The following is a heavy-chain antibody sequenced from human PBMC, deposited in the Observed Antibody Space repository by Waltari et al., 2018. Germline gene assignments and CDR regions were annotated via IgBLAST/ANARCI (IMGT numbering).Heavy chain of an antibody. CDR1: GFTVSSNY. J-gene: IGHJ6*02. D-gene: IGHD3-10*01. V-gene: IGHV3-53*01. Sequence: EVQLVESGGGLIQPGGSLRLSCAASGFTVSSNYMSWVRQAPGTGLEWVSVIYSGGSTYYANSVKGRFTISRDNSKNTLYLQMNSLRAEDTAVYYCARDMIGMVQGVMIYDYYGMDVWGQGTTVTVSS. CDR3: ARDMIGMVQGVMIYDYYGMDV. CDR2: IYSGGST.